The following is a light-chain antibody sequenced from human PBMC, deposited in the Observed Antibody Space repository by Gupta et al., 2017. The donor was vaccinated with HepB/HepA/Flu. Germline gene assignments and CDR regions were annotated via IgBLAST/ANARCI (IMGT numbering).Light chain of an antibody. CDR3: LQANSCPRT. V-gene: IGKV1-12*01. J-gene: IGKJ1*01. CDR2: AAS. Sequence: DITMTQSPSSVSASVGDRLTITCRASQGVRNWLAWYQQEPGKAPKLLISAASRLQGGVPSRFSGSGSGTDFTLTISSLQPEDFATYYWLQANSCPRTFGQGTKVEIK. CDR1: QGVRNW.